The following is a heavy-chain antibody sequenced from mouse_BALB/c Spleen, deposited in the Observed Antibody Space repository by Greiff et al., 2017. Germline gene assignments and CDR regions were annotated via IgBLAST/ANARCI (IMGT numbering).Heavy chain of an antibody. J-gene: IGHJ3*01. Sequence: EVMLVESGPSLVKPSQTLSLTCSVTGDSITSGYWNWIRKFPGNKLEYMGYISYSGSTYYNPSLKSRISITRDTSKNQYYLQLNSVTTEDTATYYCATDGYASPLFAYWGQGTLVTVSA. CDR2: ISYSGST. CDR3: ATDGYASPLFAY. V-gene: IGHV3-8*02. CDR1: GDSITSGY. D-gene: IGHD2-3*01.